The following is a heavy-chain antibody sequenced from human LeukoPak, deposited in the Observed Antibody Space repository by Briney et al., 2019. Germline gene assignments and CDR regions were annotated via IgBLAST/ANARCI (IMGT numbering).Heavy chain of an antibody. CDR2: IKQDGSEK. V-gene: IGHV3-7*01. Sequence: GGSLRLSCAASGFTFSSYWMSWVRQAPGKGLEWVANIKQDGSEKYYVDSVKGRFTISRDDAKNSLYLQMNSLRAEDTAVYYCARVDAHGAFDIWGQGTMVTVSS. J-gene: IGHJ3*02. CDR3: ARVDAHGAFDI. CDR1: GFTFSSYW. D-gene: IGHD2-2*01.